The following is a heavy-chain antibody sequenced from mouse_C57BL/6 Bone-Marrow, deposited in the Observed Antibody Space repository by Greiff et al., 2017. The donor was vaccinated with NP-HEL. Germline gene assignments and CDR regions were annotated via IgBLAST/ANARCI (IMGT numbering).Heavy chain of an antibody. CDR1: GYAFSSSW. D-gene: IGHD1-1*01. V-gene: IGHV1-82*01. CDR2: IYPGDGDP. CDR3: ARPYYGSSYWYFDV. Sequence: VQLQQSGPELVKPGASVKISCKASGYAFSSSWMNWVKQRPGKGLEWIGRIYPGDGDPNYNGKFKGKATLTADKSSSTAYMQLSSLTSEDSAVYFCARPYYGSSYWYFDVWGTGTTVTVSS. J-gene: IGHJ1*03.